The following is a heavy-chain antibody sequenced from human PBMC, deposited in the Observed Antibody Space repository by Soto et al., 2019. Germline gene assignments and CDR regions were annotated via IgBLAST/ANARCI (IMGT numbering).Heavy chain of an antibody. Sequence: GGSLRLSCAASGFTFSSYGMHWVRQAPGKGLEWVAVISYDGSNKYYADSVKGRFTISRDNSKNTLYLQMNSLRAEDTAVYYCAKGHLFSGWTSGGYFDYWGQGALVTVSS. D-gene: IGHD6-19*01. CDR3: AKGHLFSGWTSGGYFDY. CDR1: GFTFSSYG. J-gene: IGHJ4*02. V-gene: IGHV3-30*18. CDR2: ISYDGSNK.